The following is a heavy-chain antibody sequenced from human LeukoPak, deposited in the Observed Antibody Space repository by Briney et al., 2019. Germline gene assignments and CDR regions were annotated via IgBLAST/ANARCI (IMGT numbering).Heavy chain of an antibody. V-gene: IGHV3-7*01. Sequence: GRSLRLSCAASGFTFSSYAMHWVRQAPGKGLEWVANINPDGIKFYVDSVRGRFTISRDNTKNSVYLQMNSLRVEDTGVYYCARKYSGSDHWGQGTLVTVSS. J-gene: IGHJ4*02. CDR1: GFTFSSYA. CDR2: INPDGIK. CDR3: ARKYSGSDH. D-gene: IGHD1-26*01.